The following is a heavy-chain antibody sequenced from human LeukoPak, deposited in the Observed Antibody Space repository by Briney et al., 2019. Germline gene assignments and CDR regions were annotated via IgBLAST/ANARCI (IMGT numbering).Heavy chain of an antibody. CDR3: VREGVSSPDDTLDV. J-gene: IGHJ3*01. D-gene: IGHD3-3*01. Sequence: GGSLRLSCAASGFTFSSNAMSWVRQVPGKGLEWVSGISASGGSTSYADSVRGRFTISRDNSKSTLYLQMNSLRPEDTAVYYCVREGVSSPDDTLDVWGQGTVVTVSS. CDR1: GFTFSSNA. CDR2: ISASGGST. V-gene: IGHV3-23*01.